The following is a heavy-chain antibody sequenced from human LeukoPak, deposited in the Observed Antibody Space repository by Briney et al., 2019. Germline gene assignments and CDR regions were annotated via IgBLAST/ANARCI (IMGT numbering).Heavy chain of an antibody. CDR3: ARVVGGYDMYYFDY. Sequence: ASVKVSCKASGGTFSNYAINWVRQAPGQGLEWMGGIIPIFGTANYAQKFQGKVTITADESTSTAYMELSSLRSEDTAVYYCARVVGGYDMYYFDYWGQGTLVTVSS. CDR1: GGTFSNYA. CDR2: IIPIFGTA. V-gene: IGHV1-69*13. J-gene: IGHJ4*02. D-gene: IGHD5-12*01.